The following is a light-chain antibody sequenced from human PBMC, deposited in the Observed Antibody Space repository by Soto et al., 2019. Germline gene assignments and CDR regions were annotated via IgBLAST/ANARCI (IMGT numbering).Light chain of an antibody. Sequence: QSVLTQPASVSGSPGQSITISCTGTSSDVGGYNFVSWYQQHPGKAPKLMIYDVSNRPSGVSNRFSGPKSGNTASLTISGLQAEDEADYYCNSYTNSNTFVFGAGTKVTVL. J-gene: IGLJ1*01. V-gene: IGLV2-14*01. CDR1: SSDVGGYNF. CDR2: DVS. CDR3: NSYTNSNTFV.